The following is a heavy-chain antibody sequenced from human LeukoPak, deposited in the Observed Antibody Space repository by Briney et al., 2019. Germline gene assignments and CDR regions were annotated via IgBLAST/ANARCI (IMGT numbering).Heavy chain of an antibody. CDR3: ARTGIAAAGRYAFDI. V-gene: IGHV2-70*01. CDR1: GFSLSTSGMC. J-gene: IGHJ3*02. D-gene: IGHD6-13*01. CDR2: IDWDDDK. Sequence: SGPARVKPTQTLTLTCTFSGFSLSTSGMCVSWIRQPPGKALEWLAVIDWDDDKYYSTSLKTRLTISKDTSKNQVVLTMTNMDPVDTATYYCARTGIAAAGRYAFDIWGQGTMVTVSS.